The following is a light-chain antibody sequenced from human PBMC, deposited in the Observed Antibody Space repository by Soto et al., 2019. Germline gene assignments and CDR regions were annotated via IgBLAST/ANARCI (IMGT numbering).Light chain of an antibody. Sequence: EMVLTQSPGTLSLSPGESATLSLRASQSVSSSYLAWYQQKPGQAPRLLIYGASSRATGIQDRFSGSVSGTEFTLTVRSLEPEDFAVYYCQQRSSAITFGQGTRLEIK. CDR2: GAS. V-gene: IGKV3D-20*02. J-gene: IGKJ5*01. CDR1: QSVSSSY. CDR3: QQRSSAIT.